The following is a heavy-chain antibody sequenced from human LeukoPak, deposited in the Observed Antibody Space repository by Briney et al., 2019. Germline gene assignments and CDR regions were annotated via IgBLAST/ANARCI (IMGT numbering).Heavy chain of an antibody. J-gene: IGHJ4*02. Sequence: GGSLRLSCAASGFTFSSYSRNWVRQAPGKGLEWVSSISSSSSYIYYADSVKGRFTISRDNAKNSVYLQMNSLRAEDTVEYYCARAAVSYYYDSSGYYLGFDYWGQGTLVTVSS. V-gene: IGHV3-21*01. CDR1: GFTFSSYS. D-gene: IGHD3-22*01. CDR2: ISSSSSYI. CDR3: ARAAVSYYYDSSGYYLGFDY.